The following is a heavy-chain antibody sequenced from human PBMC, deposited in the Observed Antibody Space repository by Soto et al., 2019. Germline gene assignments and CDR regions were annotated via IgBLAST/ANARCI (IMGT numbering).Heavy chain of an antibody. Sequence: GASVKVSCKASGFTFTSSAVQWVRQARGQRLEWIGWIVVGSGNTNYAQKFQERVTITRDMSTSTAYMELSSLRSEDTAVYYCAAASPPRIAAAGTGYYYYYGMDVWGQGTTVTVSS. CDR2: IVVGSGNT. D-gene: IGHD6-13*01. V-gene: IGHV1-58*01. CDR3: AAASPPRIAAAGTGYYYYYGMDV. CDR1: GFTFTSSA. J-gene: IGHJ6*02.